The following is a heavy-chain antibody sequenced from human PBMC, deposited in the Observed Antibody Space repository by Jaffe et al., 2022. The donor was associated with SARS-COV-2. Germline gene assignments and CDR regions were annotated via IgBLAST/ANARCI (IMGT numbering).Heavy chain of an antibody. D-gene: IGHD2-2*02. CDR3: AKDMGVVPAAIPPLSNYYGMDV. V-gene: IGHV3-9*01. CDR1: GFTFDDYA. CDR2: ISWNSGSI. J-gene: IGHJ6*02. Sequence: EVQLVESGGGLVQPGRSLRLSCAASGFTFDDYAMHWVRQAPGKGLEWVSGISWNSGSIGYADSVKGRFTISRDNAKNSLYLQMNSLRAEDTALYYCAKDMGVVPAAIPPLSNYYGMDVWGQGTTVTVSS.